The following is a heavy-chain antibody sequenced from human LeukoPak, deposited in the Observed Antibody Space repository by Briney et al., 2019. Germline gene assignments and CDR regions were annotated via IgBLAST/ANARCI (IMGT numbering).Heavy chain of an antibody. CDR1: GFSLSTYD. Sequence: GGSLRLSCAASGFSLSTYDMSWVRQAPGKGLEWLSGISGSGGSTYYADSVKGRFTISRDDSKNTLYLQMNSLRAEDTALYYCSKSGLNRFDYCGQGTLVTVCS. CDR2: ISGSGGST. V-gene: IGHV3-23*01. D-gene: IGHD2-15*01. CDR3: SKSGLNRFDY. J-gene: IGHJ4*02.